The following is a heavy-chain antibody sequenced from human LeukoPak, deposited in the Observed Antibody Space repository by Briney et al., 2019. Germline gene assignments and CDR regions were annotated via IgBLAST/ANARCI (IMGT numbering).Heavy chain of an antibody. CDR1: GDSIGTYY. V-gene: IGHV4-59*08. CDR3: ARQRTYYSPFDY. D-gene: IGHD3-10*01. Sequence: SETLSLTCTVSGDSIGTYYWSWVRQPPGKELEWIGHIYHTGSTNYNPSLKSRVIISIDTSKNQFSLKVTSVTAADTAVYYCARQRTYYSPFDYWGQGTLVSVS. J-gene: IGHJ4*02. CDR2: IYHTGST.